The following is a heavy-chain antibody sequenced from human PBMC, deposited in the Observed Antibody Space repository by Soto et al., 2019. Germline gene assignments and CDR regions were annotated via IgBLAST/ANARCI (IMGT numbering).Heavy chain of an antibody. CDR1: GFTFSSYG. D-gene: IGHD3-3*01. V-gene: IGHV3-30*18. Sequence: PGGSLRLSCAASGFTFSSYGMHWVRQAPGKGLEWVAVISYDGSNKYYADSVKGRFTISRDNSKNTLYLQMNSLRAEDTAVYYCAKDLRANYDFWSGYRPVDVWGKGTTVTVSS. CDR3: AKDLRANYDFWSGYRPVDV. CDR2: ISYDGSNK. J-gene: IGHJ6*04.